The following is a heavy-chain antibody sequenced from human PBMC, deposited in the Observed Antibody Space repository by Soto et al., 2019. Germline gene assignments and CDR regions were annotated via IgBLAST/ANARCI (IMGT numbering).Heavy chain of an antibody. CDR3: ARGIPDCSSTSCYGYYFDY. V-gene: IGHV4-34*01. Sequence: QVQLQQWGAGLLKPSETLSLTCAVYGGSFSGYYWSWIRQPPGKGLEWIGEINHSGSTNYNPSLKSRVTISVDTSKNQFSLKLSSVTAADTAVYYCARGIPDCSSTSCYGYYFDYWCQGTLVTVSS. CDR2: INHSGST. J-gene: IGHJ4*02. D-gene: IGHD2-2*01. CDR1: GGSFSGYY.